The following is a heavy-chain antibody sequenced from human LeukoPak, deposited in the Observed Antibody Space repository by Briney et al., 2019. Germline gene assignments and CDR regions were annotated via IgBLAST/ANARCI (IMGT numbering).Heavy chain of an antibody. CDR2: IWYDGSNK. CDR1: GFTFSSYG. CDR3: AKSQQATTFVVGYMDV. Sequence: GGSLRLSCAASGFTFSSYGMHWVRQAPGKGLEWVAVIWYDGSNKYYADSVKGRFTISRDNSKNTLYLQMNSLRAEDTAVYYCAKSQQATTFVVGYMDVWGKGTTGTVSS. J-gene: IGHJ6*03. V-gene: IGHV3-33*06. D-gene: IGHD2-21*01.